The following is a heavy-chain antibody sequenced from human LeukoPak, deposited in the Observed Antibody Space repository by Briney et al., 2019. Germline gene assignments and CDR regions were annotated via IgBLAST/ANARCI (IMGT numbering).Heavy chain of an antibody. Sequence: ASVKVSCKASGYTFTGYYIHWVRQAPGQGPEWMGWINPNSGDTYYAQKFQGRVTMTRDTSTSTVYMELSSLRSEDTAVYYCARDRLYDILTGYNYYGMDVWGQGTTVTVSS. CDR2: INPNSGDT. CDR3: ARDRLYDILTGYNYYGMDV. J-gene: IGHJ6*02. V-gene: IGHV1-2*02. D-gene: IGHD3-9*01. CDR1: GYTFTGYY.